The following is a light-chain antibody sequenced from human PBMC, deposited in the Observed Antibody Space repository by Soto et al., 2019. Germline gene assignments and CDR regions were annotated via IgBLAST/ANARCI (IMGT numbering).Light chain of an antibody. CDR3: GRWDSSLSAGKV. Sequence: QSVLTQPPSVSAAPGQKVTISCSGSSSNIGNNYVSWYQQLPGTAPKLLIYDNNKRPSGIPDRFSGSKSGTSATLGITGLQTGDEADYYCGRWDSSLSAGKVFGTGTKLTVL. V-gene: IGLV1-51*01. CDR2: DNN. CDR1: SSNIGNNY. J-gene: IGLJ1*01.